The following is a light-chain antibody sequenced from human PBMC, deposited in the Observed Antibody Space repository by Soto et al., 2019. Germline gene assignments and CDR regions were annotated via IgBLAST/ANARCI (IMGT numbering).Light chain of an antibody. V-gene: IGLV2-14*03. CDR3: CSYIGNNVV. J-gene: IGLJ3*02. CDR1: SSDVGGHNY. Sequence: QSALTQPASVSGWPGQSITISCTRSSSDVGGHNYVSWYQQHPGRVPKLMIYDVDNRPSGISNRFSGSKSGNTASLTISGLQAEDEADYYCCSYIGNNVVFGGGTKLTVL. CDR2: DVD.